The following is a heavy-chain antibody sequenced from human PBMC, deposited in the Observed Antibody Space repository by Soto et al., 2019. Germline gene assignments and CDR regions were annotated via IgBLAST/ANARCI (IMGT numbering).Heavy chain of an antibody. CDR1: GGSISSGGYY. J-gene: IGHJ6*02. D-gene: IGHD3-10*01. CDR2: IYYSGST. Sequence: SETLSLTCTVSGGSISSGGYYWSWIRQHPGKGLEWIGYIYYSGSTYYNPSLKSRVTVSVDTSKNQFSLKLSSVTAADTAVYYCARAFAGYGMDVWGQGTTVTVSS. V-gene: IGHV4-31*03. CDR3: ARAFAGYGMDV.